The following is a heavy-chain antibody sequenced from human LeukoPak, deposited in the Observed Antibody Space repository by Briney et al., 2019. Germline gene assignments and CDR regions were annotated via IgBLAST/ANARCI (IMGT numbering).Heavy chain of an antibody. V-gene: IGHV3-23*01. D-gene: IGHD2-15*01. CDR2: ISGSGGST. J-gene: IGHJ6*02. CDR1: GFTFSSYA. CDR3: ARDALYCSGGSCHREYYYYYGMDV. Sequence: GGSLRLSCAASGFTFSSYAMSWVRQAPGKGLEWVSAISGSGGSTYYADSVKGRFTISRDNSKNTLYLQMNSLRAEDTAVYYCARDALYCSGGSCHREYYYYYGMDVWGQGTTVTVSS.